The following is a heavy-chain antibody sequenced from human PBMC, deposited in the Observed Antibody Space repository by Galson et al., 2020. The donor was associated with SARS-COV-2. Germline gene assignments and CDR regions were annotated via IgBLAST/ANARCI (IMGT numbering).Heavy chain of an antibody. Sequence: ASVKVSCVACGFTFRRLDMHWVRQAPGKGLVWVSRPNSHGISAFYADSVEGRFTISRDNAKNTLYLQMHSLRAEDTAVYYCASRGVVIRDISFDNWGQGTLVTVSS. J-gene: IGHJ4*02. CDR2: PNSHGISA. CDR1: GFTFRRLD. D-gene: IGHD2-21*01. V-gene: IGHV3-74*01. CDR3: ASRGVVIRDISFDN.